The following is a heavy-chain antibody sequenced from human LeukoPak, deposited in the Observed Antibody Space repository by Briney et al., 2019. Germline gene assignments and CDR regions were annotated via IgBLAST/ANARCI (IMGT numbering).Heavy chain of an antibody. CDR3: ARDDYGDAFDM. D-gene: IGHD4-17*01. J-gene: IGHJ3*02. V-gene: IGHV4-34*01. CDR1: GGSFSGYY. CDR2: INHSGST. Sequence: ETLSLTCAVYGGSFSGYYWSWIRQPPGKGLEWIGEINHSGSTNYNPSLKGRVTISVDTSKNQFSLKLSSVTAADTAVYYCARDDYGDAFDMWGLGTMVTVSS.